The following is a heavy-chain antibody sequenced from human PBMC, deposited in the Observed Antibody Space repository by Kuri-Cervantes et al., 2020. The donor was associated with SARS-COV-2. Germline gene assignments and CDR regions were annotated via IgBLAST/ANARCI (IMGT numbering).Heavy chain of an antibody. CDR3: AREGLWFGELYRDYYYYGMDV. CDR1: GGTFSSYA. CDR2: IIPIFGTA. J-gene: IGHJ6*02. Sequence: SVKVSCKASGGTFSSYAISWVRQAPGQGLEWMGGIIPIFGTANYAQKFQGRVTITADESTSTAYMELSSLRSEDTAVYYCAREGLWFGELYRDYYYYGMDVWGQGTTVTVSS. D-gene: IGHD3-10*01. V-gene: IGHV1-69*13.